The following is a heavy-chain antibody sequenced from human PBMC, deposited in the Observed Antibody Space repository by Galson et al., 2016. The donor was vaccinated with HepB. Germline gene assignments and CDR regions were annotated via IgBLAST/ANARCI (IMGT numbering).Heavy chain of an antibody. D-gene: IGHD2-21*02. V-gene: IGHV3-23*01. CDR2: FSGGSGIT. Sequence: SLRLSCAASGFTFNNYAMNWVRQAPGKGLEWVSGFSGGSGITFYADPVKGRFTISRDNSKNTLFLQMNSLRAKDTAVYYCAKSLLGVTLVSYYYGMDVWGQGTTVTVSS. J-gene: IGHJ6*02. CDR3: AKSLLGVTLVSYYYGMDV. CDR1: GFTFNNYA.